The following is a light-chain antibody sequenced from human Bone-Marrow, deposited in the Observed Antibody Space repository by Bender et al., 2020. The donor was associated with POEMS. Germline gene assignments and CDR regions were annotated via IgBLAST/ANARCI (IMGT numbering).Light chain of an antibody. CDR3: SSYTGGNTVV. CDR2: EDK. Sequence: QSALTQPASVSGSPGQSITISCTGTSSDVGSYNLVSWYQQYPGKAPKIIIYEDKKRPSGVSNRFSGSKSDNTASLTVSGLQAEDEADYYCSSYTGGNTVVFGGGTKLTVL. V-gene: IGLV2-14*02. CDR1: SSDVGSYNL. J-gene: IGLJ2*01.